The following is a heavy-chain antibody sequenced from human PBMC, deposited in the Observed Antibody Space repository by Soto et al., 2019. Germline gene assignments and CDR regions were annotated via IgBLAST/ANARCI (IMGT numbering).Heavy chain of an antibody. Sequence: QVQLVQSGAEVKKPGASVEVSCKASGYTFTSYDINWVRQATGQGLEWMGWMNPNSGNTGYAQKFRGRVTMTRNTSISTAYMGLSSLRSEDTAVYYCARVRYSSSHNWFDPWGQGTLVTVSS. CDR2: MNPNSGNT. D-gene: IGHD6-6*01. V-gene: IGHV1-8*01. CDR1: GYTFTSYD. J-gene: IGHJ5*02. CDR3: ARVRYSSSHNWFDP.